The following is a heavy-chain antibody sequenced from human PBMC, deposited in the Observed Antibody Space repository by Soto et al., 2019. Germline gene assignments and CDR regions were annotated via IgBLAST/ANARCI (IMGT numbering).Heavy chain of an antibody. CDR1: GDSVSSNSAA. CDR3: ARGRWLAPYYYYYGMDV. D-gene: IGHD6-19*01. Sequence: SQTLSLTCAISGDSVSSNSAAWNWIRQSPSRGLEWLGRTYYRSKWYNDYAVSVKSRITINPDTSKNQFSLQLNSVTPEDTAVYYCARGRWLAPYYYYYGMDVWGQGTTVTVS. V-gene: IGHV6-1*01. CDR2: TYYRSKWYN. J-gene: IGHJ6*02.